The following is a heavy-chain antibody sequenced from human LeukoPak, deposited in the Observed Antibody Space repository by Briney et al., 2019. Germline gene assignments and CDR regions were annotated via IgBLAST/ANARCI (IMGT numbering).Heavy chain of an antibody. Sequence: SETLSLTCAVYGGSFSGYYWSWIRQPPGKGLEWIGEINHSGSTNYNPSLKSRVTISVDTSKNQFSLKLSSVTAADTAVYYCARSGGTWSYNYWGQGTLVTVSS. D-gene: IGHD1-26*01. CDR3: ARSGGTWSYNY. CDR1: GGSFSGYY. CDR2: INHSGST. J-gene: IGHJ4*02. V-gene: IGHV4-34*01.